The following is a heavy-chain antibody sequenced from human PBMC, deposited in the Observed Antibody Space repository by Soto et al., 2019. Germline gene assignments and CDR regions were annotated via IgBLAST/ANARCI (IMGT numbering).Heavy chain of an antibody. CDR1: GFSLITSGVG. CDR2: IYWDDGN. Sequence: QITVKEADPTLVKPTQTLTLTCSFSGFSLITSGVGVGWIRQPPGKDLEWLALIYWDDGNGYSTSLKSRLTITNDTSKNPVVLTMTNMSPVDTATYYWAHTMAPRSFDYWGQGTLVTVSS. V-gene: IGHV2-5*02. J-gene: IGHJ4*02. CDR3: AHTMAPRSFDY.